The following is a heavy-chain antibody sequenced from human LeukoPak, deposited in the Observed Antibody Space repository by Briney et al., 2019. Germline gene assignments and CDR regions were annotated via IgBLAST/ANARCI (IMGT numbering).Heavy chain of an antibody. D-gene: IGHD2-21*02. Sequence: ASVKVSCKASGYTFTSYGISWVRQAPGQGLEWMGWISAYNGNTNYAQKLQGRVTMTTDTSTSTAYMELSSLRSEDTAVYYCARGSTLPPFCGGDCYSREDYWGQGTLVTVSS. CDR2: ISAYNGNT. CDR1: GYTFTSYG. V-gene: IGHV1-18*01. J-gene: IGHJ4*02. CDR3: ARGSTLPPFCGGDCYSREDY.